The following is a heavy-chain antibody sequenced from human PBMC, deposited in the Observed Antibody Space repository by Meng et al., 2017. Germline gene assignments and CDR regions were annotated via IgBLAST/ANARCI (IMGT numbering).Heavy chain of an antibody. Sequence: HVQLVQPGSEVTKPGASVKFSGNASAHTLSSDGFAWLRRAPGQGLEWMGWINAYNGYTDYAQKFLGRVTLTTDTSTNTGYMELRSLTSDDTAVYYCATRGNPYLDCWGQGTLVTVSS. V-gene: IGHV1-18*01. J-gene: IGHJ4*02. CDR1: AHTLSSDG. CDR2: INAYNGYT. CDR3: ATRGNPYLDC.